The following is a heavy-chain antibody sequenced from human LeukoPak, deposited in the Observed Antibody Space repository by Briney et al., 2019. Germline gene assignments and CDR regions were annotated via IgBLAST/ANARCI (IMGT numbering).Heavy chain of an antibody. CDR1: GFTFSSYW. CDR2: INSDGSST. V-gene: IGHV3-74*01. Sequence: GGSLRLSCAAAGFTFSSYWMHWVRQAPGKGLVWVSRINSDGSSTSYADSVKGRFTISRDNAKNTLYLQMNSLRAEDTAVYYCARVLSACSSTSCYNWFDPWGQGTLVTVSS. J-gene: IGHJ5*02. D-gene: IGHD2-2*01. CDR3: ARVLSACSSTSCYNWFDP.